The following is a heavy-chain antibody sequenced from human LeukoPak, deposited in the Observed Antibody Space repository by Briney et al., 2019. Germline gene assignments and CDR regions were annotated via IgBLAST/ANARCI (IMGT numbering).Heavy chain of an antibody. Sequence: GGSLRLSCAASGFAFDVFSIHWVRQAPGKGLEWVSLINRDGVTRYYADSVKGRFTISRDNSRNSLYLQLNSLTIEDTALYYCAKEGYNSRWISFDHWGRGALVTVSS. V-gene: IGHV3-43*01. CDR1: GFAFDVFS. J-gene: IGHJ4*02. CDR2: INRDGVTR. D-gene: IGHD6-19*01. CDR3: AKEGYNSRWISFDH.